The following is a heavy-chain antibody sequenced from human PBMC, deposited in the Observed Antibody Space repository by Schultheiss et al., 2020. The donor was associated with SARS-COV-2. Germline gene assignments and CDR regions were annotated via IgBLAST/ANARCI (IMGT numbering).Heavy chain of an antibody. Sequence: ASVKVSCKASGGTFSSYAISWVRQAPGQGLEWMGWISAYNGNTNYAQKLQGRVTMTTDTSTSTAYMELRSLRSDDTAVYYCARGGYSSSWYDPQGDYWGQGTLVTVSS. V-gene: IGHV1-18*01. CDR2: ISAYNGNT. CDR3: ARGGYSSSWYDPQGDY. CDR1: GGTFSSYA. D-gene: IGHD6-13*01. J-gene: IGHJ4*02.